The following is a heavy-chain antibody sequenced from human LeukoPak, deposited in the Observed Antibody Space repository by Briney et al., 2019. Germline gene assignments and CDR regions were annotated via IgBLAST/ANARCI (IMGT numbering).Heavy chain of an antibody. CDR3: ATRKLYTASWSFDY. V-gene: IGHV5-51*01. D-gene: IGHD6-13*01. J-gene: IGHJ4*02. CDR1: GYSFTSYW. CDR2: VYPGDSDI. Sequence: GESLKISCKGSGYSFTSYWIAWVRQMPGKGPEWMGIVYPGDSDIRYSPSFQGQVTISADKSINTAYVQWTSLKASDTAMYYCATRKLYTASWSFDYWGQGALVTVSS.